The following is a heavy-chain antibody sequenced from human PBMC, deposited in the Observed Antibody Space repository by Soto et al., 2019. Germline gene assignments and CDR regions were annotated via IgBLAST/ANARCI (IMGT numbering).Heavy chain of an antibody. CDR1: GFTFSSYW. Sequence: GGSLRLSCAASGFTFSSYWMHWVRQAPGKGLVWVSRINSDGSSTSYADSVKGRFTISRGNAKNTLYLQMNSLRAEDTAVYYCARSIAAAGIRYYYYGMDVWGQGTTVTVSS. J-gene: IGHJ6*02. CDR2: INSDGSST. V-gene: IGHV3-74*01. CDR3: ARSIAAAGIRYYYYGMDV. D-gene: IGHD6-13*01.